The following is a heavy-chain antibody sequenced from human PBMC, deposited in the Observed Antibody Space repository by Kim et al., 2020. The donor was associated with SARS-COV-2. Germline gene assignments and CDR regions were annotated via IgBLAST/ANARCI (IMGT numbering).Heavy chain of an antibody. J-gene: IGHJ3*02. V-gene: IGHV1-69*13. D-gene: IGHD3-22*01. Sequence: SVKVSCKASGGTFSSYAISWVRQAPGQGLEWMGGIIPIFGTANYAQKFQGRVTITADESTSTAYMELSSLRSEDTAVYYCARVLNTYYYDSSGYGAFDIWGQGTMVTVSS. CDR1: GGTFSSYA. CDR2: IIPIFGTA. CDR3: ARVLNTYYYDSSGYGAFDI.